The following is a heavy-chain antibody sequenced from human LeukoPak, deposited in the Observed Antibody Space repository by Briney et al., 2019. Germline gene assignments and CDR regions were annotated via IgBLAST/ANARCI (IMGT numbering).Heavy chain of an antibody. CDR3: ARDPLHYGDYVDWDY. CDR1: GYTFTGYY. D-gene: IGHD4-17*01. Sequence: ASVKVSCKASGYTFTGYYMHWVRQAPGQGLEWMGWINPNSGGTYYAQKFQGRFTVTSDTSISTAYMELSRLRSDDTAVYYCARDPLHYGDYVDWDYWGQGTLVTVSS. V-gene: IGHV1-2*02. CDR2: INPNSGGT. J-gene: IGHJ4*02.